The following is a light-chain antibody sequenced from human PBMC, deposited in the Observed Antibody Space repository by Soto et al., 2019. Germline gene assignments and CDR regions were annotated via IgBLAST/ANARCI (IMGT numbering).Light chain of an antibody. V-gene: IGKV1-13*02. J-gene: IGKJ1*01. CDR3: QHYNSYSEA. CDR2: DVS. CDR1: QGIRSD. Sequence: AIQMTQSPSSLSASVGDRVTITCRASQGIRSDLAWYQQKPGKAPKLLISDVSNLESGVPSRFSGSGSGTEFTLTISSLQPDDFATYYCQHYNSYSEAFGQGTKVDIK.